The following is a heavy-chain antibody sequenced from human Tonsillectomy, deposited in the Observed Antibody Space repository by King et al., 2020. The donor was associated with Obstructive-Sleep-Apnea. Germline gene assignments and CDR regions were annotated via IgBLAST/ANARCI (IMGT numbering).Heavy chain of an antibody. V-gene: IGHV7-4-1*02. J-gene: IGHJ4*02. Sequence: QLVQSGSELKKPGASVRVSCKASGYTFATCAMNWVRQAPGQGLEWMGWINTNTGNPTYAQGFTGRFVFSLDTSVSTAYLQISSLKAEDTAIYYCARDHSDGDQPFDYWGQGTLVTVSS. CDR2: INTNTGNP. D-gene: IGHD4-17*01. CDR1: GYTFATCA. CDR3: ARDHSDGDQPFDY.